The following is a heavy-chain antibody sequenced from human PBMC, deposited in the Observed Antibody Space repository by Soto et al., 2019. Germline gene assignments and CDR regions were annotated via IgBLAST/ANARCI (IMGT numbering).Heavy chain of an antibody. V-gene: IGHV1-69*01. Sequence: QVQLVQSGAEVKKPGSSVKVSCKASGGTFSSYAISWVRQAPGQGLEWMGGIIPSSDTTNYAQKFQGRVTMPADESTSTAYMELSSLRSEDTAVYYCARSQGSSTSLEIYYYYYYGMDVWGQGTTVTVSS. CDR2: IIPSSDTT. D-gene: IGHD2-2*01. J-gene: IGHJ6*02. CDR3: ARSQGSSTSLEIYYYYYYGMDV. CDR1: GGTFSSYA.